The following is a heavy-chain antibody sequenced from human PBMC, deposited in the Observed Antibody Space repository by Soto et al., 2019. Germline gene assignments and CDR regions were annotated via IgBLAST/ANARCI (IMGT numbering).Heavy chain of an antibody. D-gene: IGHD6-13*01. CDR3: ARDPAEVLAVAGTSDY. CDR2: INPNSGGT. CDR1: GYTFTDYY. V-gene: IGHV1-2*02. J-gene: IGHJ4*02. Sequence: GASVKVSCKASGYTFTDYYMHWVRQAPGQGLEWMGWINPNSGGTNSAQKFQGRVTMTRDTSISTAYMELKRLRSDDTAVYYCARDPAEVLAVAGTSDYWRQRTLVTVSS.